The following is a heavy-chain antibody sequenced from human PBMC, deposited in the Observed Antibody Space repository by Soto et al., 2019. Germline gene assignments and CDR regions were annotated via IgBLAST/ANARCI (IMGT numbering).Heavy chain of an antibody. V-gene: IGHV4-34*01. CDR1: GGSFSGYY. CDR3: ARGRKVRGNWFDP. J-gene: IGHJ5*02. CDR2: INHSGST. Sequence: SETLSLTCAVYGGSFSGYYWSWIRQPPGKGLEWIGEINHSGSTNYNPSLKSRVTISVDTSKNQFSLKLSSVTAADTAVYYCARGRKVRGNWFDPWGQGTLVTVSS. D-gene: IGHD3-10*01.